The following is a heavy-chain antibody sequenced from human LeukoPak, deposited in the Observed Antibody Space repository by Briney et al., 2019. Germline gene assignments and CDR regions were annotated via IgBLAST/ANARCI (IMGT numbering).Heavy chain of an antibody. V-gene: IGHV5-51*02. J-gene: IGHJ4*02. CDR3: ASGVGGNYYWDY. CDR1: AYTFTHLW. D-gene: IGHD1-26*01. Sequence: GDPLKISSRDSAYTFTHLWYSWWRQLPGKGLKGLGIIYAAASHAKYSPSFQGQVTISADKSISTAYLQWSSLKASDTAIYYCASGVGGNYYWDYWGQGTLVTVSS. CDR2: IYAAASHA.